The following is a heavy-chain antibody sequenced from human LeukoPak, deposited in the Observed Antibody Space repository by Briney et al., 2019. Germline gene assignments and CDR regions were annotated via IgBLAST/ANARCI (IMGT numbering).Heavy chain of an antibody. J-gene: IGHJ4*02. CDR1: GFTFSSYG. D-gene: IGHD2-15*01. Sequence: PGGSLRLSRAASGFTFSSYGMHWVRQAPGKGLEWVAVISYDGSNKYYADSVKGRFTISRDNSKNTLYLQMKSLRAEDTAVYYCAKSGLNRFDYWGQGTLVTVSS. V-gene: IGHV3-30*18. CDR3: AKSGLNRFDY. CDR2: ISYDGSNK.